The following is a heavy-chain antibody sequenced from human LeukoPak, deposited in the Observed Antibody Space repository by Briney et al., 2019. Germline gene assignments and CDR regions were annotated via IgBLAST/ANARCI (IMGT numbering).Heavy chain of an antibody. V-gene: IGHV1-2*02. CDR3: ARDRRRVRDGYPNLIGY. CDR1: GYTLTELS. CDR2: INPNSGGT. D-gene: IGHD5-12*01. Sequence: ASVKVSCKVSGYTLTELSMHWVRQAPGQGLEWMGWINPNSGGTNYAQKFQGRVTMTRDTSISTAYMELSRLRSDDTAVYYCARDRRRVRDGYPNLIGYWGQGTLVTVSS. J-gene: IGHJ4*02.